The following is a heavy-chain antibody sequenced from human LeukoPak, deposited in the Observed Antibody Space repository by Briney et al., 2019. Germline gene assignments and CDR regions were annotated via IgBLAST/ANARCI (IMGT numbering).Heavy chain of an antibody. CDR1: GYTFSTYA. CDR2: INAGNGDT. Sequence: ASVKVSCKASGYTFSTYAMHWVRQAPGQGLEWMGWINAGNGDTKSSQKFQGRVTVTRDTSADTATTAYMELTSLRPEDTAVYYCVTSAGGSSWFLEYWGQGTLFNVSS. CDR3: VTSAGGSSWFLEY. V-gene: IGHV1-3*01. J-gene: IGHJ4*02. D-gene: IGHD6-13*01.